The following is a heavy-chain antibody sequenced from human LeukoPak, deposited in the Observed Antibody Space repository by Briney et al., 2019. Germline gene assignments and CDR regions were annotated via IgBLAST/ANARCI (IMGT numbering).Heavy chain of an antibody. J-gene: IGHJ2*01. CDR1: GFTFSDHY. D-gene: IGHD3-22*01. V-gene: IGHV4-59*11. CDR3: ARDYSGYSYFDL. CDR2: IYYSGDT. Sequence: GSLRLSCAASGFTFSDHYMDWVRQAPGKGLEWIGNIYYSGDTFYNPSLKSRVTISVDTSKNQFSLKLSSVTAADTAVYYCARDYSGYSYFDLWGRGTLVTVSS.